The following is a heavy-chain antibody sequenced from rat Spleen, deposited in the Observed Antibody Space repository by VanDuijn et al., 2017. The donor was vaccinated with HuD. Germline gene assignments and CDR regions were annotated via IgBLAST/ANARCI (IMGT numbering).Heavy chain of an antibody. CDR2: IVYDGTRT. D-gene: IGHD4-3*01. CDR3: ATQSIIRVPLFDY. Sequence: EVQLVESGGGLVQPGRSLKLSCAASGFTFSDYTMAWVRQAPKKGLEWVATIVYDGTRTYFRDSVKGRFTLSRDNTKSTLYLQMDSLRSEDTATDYCATQSIIRVPLFDYWGQGVIVTVSS. V-gene: IGHV5S10*01. CDR1: GFTFSDYT. J-gene: IGHJ2*01.